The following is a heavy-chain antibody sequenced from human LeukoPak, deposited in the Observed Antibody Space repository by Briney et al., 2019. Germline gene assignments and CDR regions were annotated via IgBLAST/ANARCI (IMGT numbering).Heavy chain of an antibody. J-gene: IGHJ4*02. V-gene: IGHV3-73*01. D-gene: IGHD1-26*01. CDR3: TTMGATRAL. Sequence: GGSLRLSCAASGFTFSDSAIHWVRQPSGKGLEWVGRIRSKTNNYATTYGASVKGRFTVSRDDSKNTAYLQMNSLKTEDTAVYYCTTMGATRALWGQGTLVTVSS. CDR2: IRSKTNNYAT. CDR1: GFTFSDSA.